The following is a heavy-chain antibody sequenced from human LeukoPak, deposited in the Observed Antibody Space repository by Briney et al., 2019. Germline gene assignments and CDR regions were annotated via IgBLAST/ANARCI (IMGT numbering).Heavy chain of an antibody. J-gene: IGHJ4*02. V-gene: IGHV3-21*01. D-gene: IGHD5-18*01. Sequence: GGSLRLSCAASGFTFSSYSMNWVRQAPGKGLEWVSSISSSSSYIYYADSVKGRFTISRDNAKNSLYLQMNSLRAEDTAVYYCARDLGWIQFGDWGQGTLVTVSS. CDR2: ISSSSSYI. CDR3: ARDLGWIQFGD. CDR1: GFTFSSYS.